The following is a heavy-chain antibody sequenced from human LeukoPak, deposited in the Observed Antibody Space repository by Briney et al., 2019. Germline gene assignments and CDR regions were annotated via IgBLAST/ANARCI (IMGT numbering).Heavy chain of an antibody. D-gene: IGHD3-10*01. V-gene: IGHV1-2*02. CDR3: EIGMLRGAAADY. J-gene: IGHJ4*02. CDR2: IDPNSGGT. Sequence: ASVNVSCTAAEYTFTFYYMHWGRQAPGQGLEWMGWIDPNSGGTAYAQKFQGRVTMTRDTSISTAYMELTRLRSEDTAMYYCEIGMLRGAAADYWGQGTLVTVSS. CDR1: EYTFTFYY.